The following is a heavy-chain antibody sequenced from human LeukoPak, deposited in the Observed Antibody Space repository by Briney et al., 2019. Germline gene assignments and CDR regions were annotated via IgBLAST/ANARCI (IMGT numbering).Heavy chain of an antibody. CDR2: IWYDGSKK. V-gene: IGHV3-33*01. D-gene: IGHD3-10*01. J-gene: IGHJ4*02. CDR3: ARDVGNYDSGTSYFDY. CDR1: GYTFSSHG. Sequence: GRSLRLSCAASGYTFSSHGMFWVRQAPGKGLEWVAIIWYDGSKKYYADPVKGRFTISRDQSKNTLYLQMNSLTAEDTAVYYCARDVGNYDSGTSYFDYWGQGTLVTVS.